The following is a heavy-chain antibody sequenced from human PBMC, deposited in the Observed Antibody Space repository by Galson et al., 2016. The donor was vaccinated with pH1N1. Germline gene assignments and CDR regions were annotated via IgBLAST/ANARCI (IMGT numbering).Heavy chain of an antibody. CDR3: AYGAKCAYDFDF. J-gene: IGHJ3*01. Sequence: SLRLSCAVSGFTFETYSMHWVRQAPGRGLEWVSSVSWNSGNTDYGDSVKGRFIISRDNAKRTLYLQMNSLRSEDTASYYCAYGAKCAYDFDFWGQGTMVAVSS. D-gene: IGHD4-17*01. V-gene: IGHV3-9*01. CDR2: VSWNSGNT. CDR1: GFTFETYS.